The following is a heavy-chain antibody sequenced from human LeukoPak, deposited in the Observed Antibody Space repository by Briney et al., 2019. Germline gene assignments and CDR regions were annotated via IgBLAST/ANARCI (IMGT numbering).Heavy chain of an antibody. CDR1: GDSVSSNSAA. CDR3: ARVGFDSSDYYYSFDY. V-gene: IGHV6-1*01. Sequence: SQTLSLTCAISGDSVSSNSAAWNWIRQSPSRGLERLGGTYYRSKWYNDYAVSVKSRITINPDTSKNQFSLQLNSVTPEDTAVYYCARVGFDSSDYYYSFDYWGQGTLVTVSS. J-gene: IGHJ4*02. CDR2: TYYRSKWYN. D-gene: IGHD3-22*01.